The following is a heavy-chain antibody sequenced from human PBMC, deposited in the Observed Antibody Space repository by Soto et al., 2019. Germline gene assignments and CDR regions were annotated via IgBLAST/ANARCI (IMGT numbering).Heavy chain of an antibody. J-gene: IGHJ6*02. CDR2: ISYDGSNK. CDR3: AKDRLGSKGYYYYGMDV. V-gene: IGHV3-30*18. CDR1: GFTFSSYG. Sequence: QVQLVESGGGVVQPGRSLRLSCAASGFTFSSYGMHWVRQAPGKGLEWGAVISYDGSNKYYADSVKGRFTISRDNSKNTLYLQMNSLRAEDTAVYYCAKDRLGSKGYYYYGMDVWGQGTTVTVSS. D-gene: IGHD2-15*01.